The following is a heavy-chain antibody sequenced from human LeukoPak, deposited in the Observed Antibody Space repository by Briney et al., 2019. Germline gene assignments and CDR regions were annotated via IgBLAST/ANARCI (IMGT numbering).Heavy chain of an antibody. CDR2: MSPDSGYT. Sequence: GASVKVSCKASGYTFTSYDITWVRQATGPGLEWMGWMSPDSGYTGYAQTFQGRVSLTRNTSVSTAFMELSSLRSEDTAVYYCEIYTGYDSFWGQGTLVTVSS. V-gene: IGHV1-8*01. CDR3: EIYTGYDSF. J-gene: IGHJ4*02. D-gene: IGHD5-12*01. CDR1: GYTFTSYD.